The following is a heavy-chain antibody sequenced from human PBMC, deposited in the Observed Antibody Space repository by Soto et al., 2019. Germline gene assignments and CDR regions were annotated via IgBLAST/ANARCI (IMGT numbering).Heavy chain of an antibody. CDR2: IYYSGST. J-gene: IGHJ5*02. CDR3: ARDAGNSFHP. V-gene: IGHV4-59*01. Sequence: SETLSLTCTVSGGSISSYYWSWIRQPPGKGLEWIGYIYYSGSTYYNPSLKSRVTISVDTSKNQFSLKLSSVTAADTAVYYCARDAGNSFHPCGPGTLLTLST. CDR1: GGSISSYY.